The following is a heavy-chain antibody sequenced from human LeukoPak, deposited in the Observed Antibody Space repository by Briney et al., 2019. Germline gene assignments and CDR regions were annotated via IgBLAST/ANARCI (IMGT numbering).Heavy chain of an antibody. D-gene: IGHD2-8*01. Sequence: SETLSLTCTVSGGSISSYYWSWIRQPPGKGLEWIGYIYYSGSTNYNPSLKSRVTISVDTSKNQFSLKLSSVTAADTAVYYCARDLRCINGVCKGGRYYYYYYMDVWGKGTTVTVSS. CDR2: IYYSGST. CDR3: ARDLRCINGVCKGGRYYYYYYMDV. V-gene: IGHV4-59*01. J-gene: IGHJ6*03. CDR1: GGSISSYY.